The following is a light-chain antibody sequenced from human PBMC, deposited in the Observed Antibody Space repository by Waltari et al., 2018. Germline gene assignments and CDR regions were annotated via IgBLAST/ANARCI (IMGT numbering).Light chain of an antibody. CDR3: CSYAGTYTWGV. CDR2: DVN. V-gene: IGLV2-11*01. CDR1: SSVFAGFNH. J-gene: IGLJ1*01. Sequence: QSALTQPRSVSGSPGHSVPISCIGTSSVFAGFNHVPLYQQHPGKAPKLIISDVNKRPSGVPDRFAGSKSGNTASLTISGLQADDEADYYCCSYAGTYTWGVFGTGTKVTVL.